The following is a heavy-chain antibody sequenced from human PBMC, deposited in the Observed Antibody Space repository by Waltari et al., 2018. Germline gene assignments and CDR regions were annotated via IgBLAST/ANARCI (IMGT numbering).Heavy chain of an antibody. CDR2: ISSSGNFI. V-gene: IGHV3-11*01. D-gene: IGHD1-26*01. J-gene: IGHJ4*02. CDR3: AGGGLVGAPLDY. CDR1: GFSFSASY. Sequence: QVQLVESGGGLVKPGGSLRLSCGASGFSFSASYMSWLRQAPGKGLEWISYISSSGNFIYYTDSVKGRFTISRDNAENSLYLQMNSLRDEDTAVYYCAGGGLVGAPLDYWGQGTLVTVSS.